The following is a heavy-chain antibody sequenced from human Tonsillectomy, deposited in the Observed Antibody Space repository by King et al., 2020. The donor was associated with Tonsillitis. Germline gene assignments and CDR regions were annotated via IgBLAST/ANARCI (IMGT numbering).Heavy chain of an antibody. V-gene: IGHV3-11*05. D-gene: IGHD2-2*01. CDR3: ATSGGYCSSSSCYLGAFDI. J-gene: IGHJ3*02. Sequence: VQLVESGGGLVKPGGSLRLSCAASGLTFSDYYLSWIRQAPGKGLEWVSYISSSSTYTNYADSVKVRFTISRDNAKNSVYLQMNSLRADDTAVYYCATSGGYCSSSSCYLGAFDIWGQGTMVTVSS. CDR1: GLTFSDYY. CDR2: ISSSSTYT.